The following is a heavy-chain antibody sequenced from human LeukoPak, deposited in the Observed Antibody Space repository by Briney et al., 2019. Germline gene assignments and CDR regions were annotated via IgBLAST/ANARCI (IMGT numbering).Heavy chain of an antibody. CDR1: GVSISSYY. J-gene: IGHJ4*02. V-gene: IGHV4-59*01. Sequence: SETLSLTCTVSGVSISSYYRSWIRQPPGKGLEWIGYIYYSGSTNYNPSLKSRVTISVDTSKNQFSLKLSSVTAADTGVYYCARGQWLVDYWGQGTLVTVSS. D-gene: IGHD6-19*01. CDR3: ARGQWLVDY. CDR2: IYYSGST.